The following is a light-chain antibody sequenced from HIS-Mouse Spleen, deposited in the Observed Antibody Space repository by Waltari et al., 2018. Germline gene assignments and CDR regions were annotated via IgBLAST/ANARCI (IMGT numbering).Light chain of an antibody. V-gene: IGLV2-11*01. J-gene: IGLJ3*02. CDR3: CSYAGSYTWV. CDR2: DVS. Sequence: QSALTQPRPVSGSPGQSVTISCTGTSRDVGGYNYVPWYQPPPGKAPKLIIYDVSKRPSGVPDRFSGSKSGNTASLTISGLQAEDEADYYCCSYAGSYTWVFGGGTKLTVL. CDR1: SRDVGGYNY.